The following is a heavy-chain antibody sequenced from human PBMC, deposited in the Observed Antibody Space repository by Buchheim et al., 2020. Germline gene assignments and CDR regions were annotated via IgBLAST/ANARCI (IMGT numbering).Heavy chain of an antibody. Sequence: EVQLVESGGGLVQPGGSLRLSCAASGFTFSSYWMSWVRQAPGKGLEWVANIKQDGSEKYYVDSVKGRFTISRDNAKNSLYLQMNSLRAEDTAVYYCARAQLGYGDYVPYYYYGMDVWGQGTT. CDR2: IKQDGSEK. CDR1: GFTFSSYW. J-gene: IGHJ6*02. CDR3: ARAQLGYGDYVPYYYYGMDV. D-gene: IGHD4-17*01. V-gene: IGHV3-7*01.